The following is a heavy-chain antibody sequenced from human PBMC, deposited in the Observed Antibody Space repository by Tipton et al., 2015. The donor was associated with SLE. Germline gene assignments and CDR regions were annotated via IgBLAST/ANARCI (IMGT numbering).Heavy chain of an antibody. CDR1: GGSISSHY. V-gene: IGHV4-4*09. J-gene: IGHJ4*02. D-gene: IGHD6-6*01. Sequence: TLSLTCTVSGGSISSHYWSWIRQPAGKGLEWIGYIYTSGSTNYNPSLKSRVTISVDTSKNQFSLKLSSVTAADTAVYYCARCRGDSSSAGPRYYFDYWGQGTLVTVSS. CDR2: IYTSGST. CDR3: ARCRGDSSSAGPRYYFDY.